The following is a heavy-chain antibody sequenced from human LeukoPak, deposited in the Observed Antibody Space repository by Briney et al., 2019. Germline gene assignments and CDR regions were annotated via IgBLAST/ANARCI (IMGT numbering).Heavy chain of an antibody. D-gene: IGHD3-22*01. V-gene: IGHV3-11*06. CDR2: ISSRSSYT. CDR3: ARESFSGDSSGYYGY. Sequence: GGSLRLSCAASGFTFSDYYMSWIRQAPGKWREWVSYISSRSSYTNYADSVKGRFTISRDNAKNSLYLQMNSLRAEDTAVYYCARESFSGDSSGYYGYWGQGTLVTVSS. CDR1: GFTFSDYY. J-gene: IGHJ4*02.